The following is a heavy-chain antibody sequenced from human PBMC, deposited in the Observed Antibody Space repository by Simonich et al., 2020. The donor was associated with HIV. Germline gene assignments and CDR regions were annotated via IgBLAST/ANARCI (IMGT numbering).Heavy chain of an antibody. CDR2: ISNNSSYI. J-gene: IGHJ4*02. D-gene: IGHD2-2*01. Sequence: EVQLVESGGGLVKPGGSLRLSCAASGFTFSSYSMNWVRQAPGKGLEWVSSISNNSSYIYYADSVKGRFTISRDNAKNSLYLQRNSLRAEDTAVYYCARDGRKGSSTSCSDYWGQGTLVTVSS. CDR3: ARDGRKGSSTSCSDY. CDR1: GFTFSSYS. V-gene: IGHV3-21*01.